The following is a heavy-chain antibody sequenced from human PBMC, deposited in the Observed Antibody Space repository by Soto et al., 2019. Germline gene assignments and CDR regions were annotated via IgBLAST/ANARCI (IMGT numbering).Heavy chain of an antibody. CDR3: ARDGYGDYPLDY. D-gene: IGHD4-17*01. CDR1: GYTFSNYG. Sequence: QVQLVQSGAEVKKPGASVKVSCKSSGYTFSNYGISWARLAPGQGLEWMGWISTHNDNTHYAQKFQGRVTVTTDTSTSTAYMELRSLTSDDTAVYFCARDGYGDYPLDYWGQGTPVTGSS. V-gene: IGHV1-18*04. CDR2: ISTHNDNT. J-gene: IGHJ4*02.